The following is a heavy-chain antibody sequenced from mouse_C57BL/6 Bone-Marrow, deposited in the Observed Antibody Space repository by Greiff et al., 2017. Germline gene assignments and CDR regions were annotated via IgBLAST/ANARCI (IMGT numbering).Heavy chain of an antibody. CDR1: GYTFTDYY. Sequence: VQLQQSGPVLVKPGASVKMSCKASGYTFTDYYMNWVKQSHGKSLEWIGVINPYNGGTSYNQKFKGKATLTVDKSSSTAYMDLNSLTSEDSAVYYCATYYYGSSLAYWGQGTLVTVSA. D-gene: IGHD1-1*01. J-gene: IGHJ3*01. V-gene: IGHV1-19*01. CDR2: INPYNGGT. CDR3: ATYYYGSSLAY.